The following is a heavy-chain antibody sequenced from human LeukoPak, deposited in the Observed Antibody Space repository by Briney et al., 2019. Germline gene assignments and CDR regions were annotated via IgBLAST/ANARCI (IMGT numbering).Heavy chain of an antibody. CDR2: IRSSSGDI. D-gene: IGHD2-8*01. V-gene: IGHV3-21*01. CDR1: GFTFSSYS. CDR3: ARSFCINGFCYKSAFDI. Sequence: GGSLRLSCAASGFTFSSYSMNWVRQGPGKGLEWISSIRSSSGDIHYADSVKGRFTISRDNAKNSLYLQMNSLRAEDPVVYSCARSFCINGFCYKSAFDIWGQGTMVTVFS. J-gene: IGHJ3*02.